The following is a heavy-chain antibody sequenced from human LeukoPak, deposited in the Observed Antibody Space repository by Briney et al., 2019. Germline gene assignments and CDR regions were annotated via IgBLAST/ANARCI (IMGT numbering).Heavy chain of an antibody. V-gene: IGHV3-20*04. CDR1: GFTFDDYG. CDR3: ARYPYGWYENDCYFDY. Sequence: GGSLRLSCAASGFTFDDYGMSWVRQAPGKGLEWVSGINWNGGSTGYADSVKGRFTISRDNAKNSLYLQMNSLRAEDTALYYCARYPYGWYENDCYFDYWGQGTLVTVSS. J-gene: IGHJ4*02. D-gene: IGHD6-19*01. CDR2: INWNGGST.